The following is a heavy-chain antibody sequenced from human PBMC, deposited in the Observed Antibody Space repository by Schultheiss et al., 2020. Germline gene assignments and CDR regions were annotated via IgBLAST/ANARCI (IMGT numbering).Heavy chain of an antibody. CDR2: IYPGDSDT. J-gene: IGHJ4*02. CDR1: GYTFTSYW. D-gene: IGHD3-3*01. Sequence: KVSCKASGYTFTSYWIGWVRQMPGKGLEWMGIIYPGDSDTRYSPSFQGQVTISADKSISTAYLQWSSLKASDTAMYYCARHGGDFWSGHPYYFDYWGQGTLVTVSS. CDR3: ARHGGDFWSGHPYYFDY. V-gene: IGHV5-51*01.